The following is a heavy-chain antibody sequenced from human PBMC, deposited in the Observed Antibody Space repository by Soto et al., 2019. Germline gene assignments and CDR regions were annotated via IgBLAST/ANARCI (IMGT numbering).Heavy chain of an antibody. CDR2: ISPNSGRP. CDR3: VRQYYDFWTDYPDFDY. V-gene: IGHV1-18*04. Sequence: VASVKVSCKTSGYTFTKYDISWVRQAPGQGLEWLGLISPNSGRPSYAQKFEGRVTMTTDTSTTTAYLELRSLRSDDTAVYYCVRQYYDFWTDYPDFDYWGQGTLVTVYS. D-gene: IGHD3-3*01. J-gene: IGHJ4*02. CDR1: GYTFTKYD.